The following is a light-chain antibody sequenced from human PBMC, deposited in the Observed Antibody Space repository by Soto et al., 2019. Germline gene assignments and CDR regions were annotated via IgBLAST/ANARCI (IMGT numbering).Light chain of an antibody. CDR2: RNN. CDR1: SSNIGRNY. V-gene: IGLV1-47*01. CDR3: AAWDDSLSVLYV. Sequence: QSVLTQPPSSSVTPGQRVTISCSGSSSNIGRNYVYWYQQLPGTAPKLLIYRNNKRPSGVPDRFSGSKSGTSASLAISGPRSEDEADYYCAAWDDSLSVLYVFGTGTRSPS. J-gene: IGLJ1*01.